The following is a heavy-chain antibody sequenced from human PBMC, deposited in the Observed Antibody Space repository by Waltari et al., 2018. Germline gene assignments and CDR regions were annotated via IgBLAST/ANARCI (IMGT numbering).Heavy chain of an antibody. CDR1: GGSFSSSSYY. Sequence: QLQLQESGPGLVKPPETLSLTCTVSGGSFSSSSYYWGWIRQPPGKGLEWVGSIYYGGGPYYNRSLNSRVTISVDTSKNQFSLKLSSLTAADTAVYFCARHVLGPYYNTILPPNYWGQGTLVTVSS. V-gene: IGHV4-39*01. J-gene: IGHJ4*03. CDR3: ARHVLGPYYNTILPPNY. CDR2: IYYGGGP. D-gene: IGHD3-22*01.